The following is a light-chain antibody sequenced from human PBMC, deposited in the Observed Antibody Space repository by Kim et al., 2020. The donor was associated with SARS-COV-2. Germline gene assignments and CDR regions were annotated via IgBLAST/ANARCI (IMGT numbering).Light chain of an antibody. J-gene: IGKJ2*01. CDR3: QHYSRFPYT. Sequence: ASVGDRVNITCRASPTISTWFALYQQKPRKAPNLLIYLASTLESGVPSRFIGSGSGTEFTLTIDSLQPDDFATYYCQHYSRFPYTFGQGTKVEI. V-gene: IGKV1-5*03. CDR1: PTISTW. CDR2: LAS.